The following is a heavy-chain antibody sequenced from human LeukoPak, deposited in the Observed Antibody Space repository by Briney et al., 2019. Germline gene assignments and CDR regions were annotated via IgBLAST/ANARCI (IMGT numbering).Heavy chain of an antibody. Sequence: ASVKVSCKASGYTFTSYGISWVRQAPGQGLEWMGWISAYNGNTNYAQKLQGRLTMTTDTSTSPAYMELRSLRSDDTAVYYCARVPLLWFGELLSGNWFDPWGQGTLVTVSS. CDR2: ISAYNGNT. J-gene: IGHJ5*02. V-gene: IGHV1-18*01. D-gene: IGHD3-10*01. CDR1: GYTFTSYG. CDR3: ARVPLLWFGELLSGNWFDP.